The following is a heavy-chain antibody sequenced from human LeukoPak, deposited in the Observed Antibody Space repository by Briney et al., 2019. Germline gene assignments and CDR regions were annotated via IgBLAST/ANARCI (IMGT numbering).Heavy chain of an antibody. CDR1: GFTFSSNW. Sequence: GGSLRLSCAASGFTFSSNWMSWVRQAPGKGLEWVANIKQDGSEKYYVDSVKGRFTISRDNAKNSLYLQMSSLRAEDTAVYYCVLSGGYWGQGTLVTVSS. CDR2: IKQDGSEK. CDR3: VLSGGY. V-gene: IGHV3-7*01. J-gene: IGHJ4*02.